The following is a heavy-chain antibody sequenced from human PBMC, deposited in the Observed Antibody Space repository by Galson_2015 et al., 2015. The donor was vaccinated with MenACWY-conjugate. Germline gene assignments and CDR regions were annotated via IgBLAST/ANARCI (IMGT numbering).Heavy chain of an antibody. CDR2: ISGYNSNT. Sequence: SVKVSCKASGYTFTSYGFGWVRQAPGQGLEWMGWISGYNSNTKYAQKFQDRITMTTDTSTSTAYMELRSLKSDDTAVYYCARDYDRSTGWVDYWGQGTLVTVSS. CDR3: ARDYDRSTGWVDY. J-gene: IGHJ4*02. V-gene: IGHV1-18*01. CDR1: GYTFTSYG. D-gene: IGHD6-19*01.